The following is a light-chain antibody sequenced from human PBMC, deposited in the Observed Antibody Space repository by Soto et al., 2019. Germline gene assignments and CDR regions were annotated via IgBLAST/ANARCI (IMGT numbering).Light chain of an antibody. CDR1: QSISSY. J-gene: IGKJ5*01. CDR2: AAS. V-gene: IGKV1-39*01. CDR3: QQSYSTPPIT. Sequence: DIQMTQSPSSLSSSVGDRVTITCRASQSISSYLNWYQQKPGKAXXLXXYAASSLQSGVPSRFSGSGSGTDFTLTISSLQPEDFANYYGQQSYSTPPITFGQGTRLEN.